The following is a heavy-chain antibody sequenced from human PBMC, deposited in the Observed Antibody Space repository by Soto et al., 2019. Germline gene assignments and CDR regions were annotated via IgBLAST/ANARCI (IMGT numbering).Heavy chain of an antibody. CDR2: ISAYNGNT. D-gene: IGHD3-22*01. J-gene: IGHJ4*02. CDR3: ARDSDSSGYYFLRLFDY. Sequence: QVQLVQSGAEVKKPGASVKVSCKASGYTFTSYGISWVRQAPRQGLEWMGWISAYNGNTNYAQKLQGRVTMTTDTSTSTAYMELRSLRSDDTAVYYCARDSDSSGYYFLRLFDYWGQGTLVTVSS. V-gene: IGHV1-18*01. CDR1: GYTFTSYG.